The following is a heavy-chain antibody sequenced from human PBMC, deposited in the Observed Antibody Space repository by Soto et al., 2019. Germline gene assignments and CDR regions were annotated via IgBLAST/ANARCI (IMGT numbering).Heavy chain of an antibody. D-gene: IGHD6-19*01. CDR3: ARSVEGHFDY. CDR1: GFTFSIYS. J-gene: IGHJ4*02. Sequence: GGSLRLSCAASGFTFSIYSMNWVRQAPGKGLERFSYITSDTKTIKYADTVKGRFTISRDNAKNSLYLQMNSLRDEDTAVYYCARSVEGHFDYWGQGTVVTVSS. CDR2: ITSDTKTI. V-gene: IGHV3-48*02.